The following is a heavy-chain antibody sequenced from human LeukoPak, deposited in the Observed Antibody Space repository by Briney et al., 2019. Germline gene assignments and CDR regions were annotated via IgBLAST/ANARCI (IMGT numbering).Heavy chain of an antibody. V-gene: IGHV1-69*13. D-gene: IGHD4-23*01. CDR1: GGTFRSYA. Sequence: SVKVSCKASGGTFRSYAISWVRQAPGQGLEWMGGITPIFGTADYAQKFQGRVTITAVESMSTAYMELSSLRSEDTAVYYCARGWLAETTVVTPYNYWGQGTLVTVSS. J-gene: IGHJ4*02. CDR3: ARGWLAETTVVTPYNY. CDR2: ITPIFGTA.